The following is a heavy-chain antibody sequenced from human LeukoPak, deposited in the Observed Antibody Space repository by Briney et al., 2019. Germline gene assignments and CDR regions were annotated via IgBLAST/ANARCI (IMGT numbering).Heavy chain of an antibody. V-gene: IGHV3-48*04. Sequence: PGGSLRLSCAASGFTFSSYSMNWVRQAPGKGLEWVSYISSSSSTIYYADSVKGRFTISRDNAKNSLYLQMNSLRAEDTAVYYCARDGPTYDILTGYYGLWGQGTLVTVSS. CDR2: ISSSSSTI. CDR1: GFTFSSYS. D-gene: IGHD3-9*01. CDR3: ARDGPTYDILTGYYGL. J-gene: IGHJ4*02.